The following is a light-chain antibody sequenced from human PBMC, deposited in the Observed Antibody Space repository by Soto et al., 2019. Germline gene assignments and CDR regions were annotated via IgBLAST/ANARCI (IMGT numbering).Light chain of an antibody. CDR2: DAS. Sequence: EIVLTQSPATLSLSPGERATLSCRASQSVSSFLAWYQQKPGQAPRLLIYDASNRATGIPARFSGSGSGTDFTLTISSLEPEDSAVYYCHQRDIWPLTFGGGTKVDIK. CDR1: QSVSSF. V-gene: IGKV3-11*01. J-gene: IGKJ4*01. CDR3: HQRDIWPLT.